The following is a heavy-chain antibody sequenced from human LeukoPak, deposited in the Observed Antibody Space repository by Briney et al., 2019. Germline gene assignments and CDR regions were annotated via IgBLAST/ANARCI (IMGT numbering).Heavy chain of an antibody. CDR3: AKGAYDYIEMGYIDY. CDR2: IIGSSGAT. V-gene: IGHV3-23*01. CDR1: GFRFSNYA. D-gene: IGHD5-12*01. Sequence: GGSLRLSCAASGFRFSNYAMNWVRQAPGKGLEWVSLIIGSSGATFYADSVKGRFTISRDNSKNTLFLQMNSLRAEGTALYYCAKGAYDYIEMGYIDYWGQGTLVTVSS. J-gene: IGHJ4*02.